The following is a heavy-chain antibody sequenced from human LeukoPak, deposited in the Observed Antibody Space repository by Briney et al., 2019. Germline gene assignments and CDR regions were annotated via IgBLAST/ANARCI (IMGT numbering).Heavy chain of an antibody. Sequence: SETLSLTCTVSGGSISSNTHYWGWIRQPPGKGLEWIGSMYYSGSAYYNASLKSRVTISVDTSKNQFSLKVNSVTAADTAVYYCARQEGIAASGPLFDFWGQGTLVTVSS. D-gene: IGHD6-13*01. CDR2: MYYSGSA. CDR3: ARQEGIAASGPLFDF. J-gene: IGHJ4*02. CDR1: GGSISSNTHY. V-gene: IGHV4-39*01.